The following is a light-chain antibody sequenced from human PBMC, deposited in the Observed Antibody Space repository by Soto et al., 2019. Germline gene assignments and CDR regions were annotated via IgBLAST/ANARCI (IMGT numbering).Light chain of an antibody. J-gene: IGKJ3*01. CDR3: HQYGSSPQA. Sequence: EIVLTQSPGTLSLSPGERVTLSCRASQSVTRSFLARYQQKPGQAPRLLIYGASSRATGIPDRFSGSGSGTDFTLTISRLEPEDLAVYYCHQYGSSPQAFGPGTKVDIK. CDR2: GAS. CDR1: QSVTRSF. V-gene: IGKV3-20*01.